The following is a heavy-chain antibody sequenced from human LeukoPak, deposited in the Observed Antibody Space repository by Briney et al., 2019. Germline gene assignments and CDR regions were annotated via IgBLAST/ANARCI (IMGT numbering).Heavy chain of an antibody. CDR1: GFTFSSYE. V-gene: IGHV3-7*03. CDR2: IKQDGSEK. D-gene: IGHD2-2*01. CDR3: AGESEYCSSTSCSVACDY. Sequence: GGSLRLSCAASGFTFSSYEMNWVRQAPGKGLEWVANIKQDGSEKYYVDSVKGRFTISRDNAKNSLYLQMNSLRAEDTAVYYCAGESEYCSSTSCSVACDYWGQGTLVTVSS. J-gene: IGHJ4*02.